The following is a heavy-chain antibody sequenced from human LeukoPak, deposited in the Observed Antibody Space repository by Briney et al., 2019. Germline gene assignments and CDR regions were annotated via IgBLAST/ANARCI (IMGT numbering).Heavy chain of an antibody. D-gene: IGHD6-25*01. CDR3: ARESRDSSGWSV. CDR2: IMPIFGTA. J-gene: IGHJ6*02. V-gene: IGHV1-69*13. CDR1: GGTFSSYV. Sequence: ASVKVSCKASGGTFSSYVISLVRQAPGQGLEWMGGIMPIFGTANYAQKFPGRVTITAHESTSTAHMELSSLRSEDTAVYYCARESRDSSGWSVWGQGTTVTVSS.